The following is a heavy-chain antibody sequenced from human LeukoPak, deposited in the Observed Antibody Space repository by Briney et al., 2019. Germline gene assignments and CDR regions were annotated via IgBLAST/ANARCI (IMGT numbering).Heavy chain of an antibody. CDR1: GYTFTSYY. CDR2: INPSGGTT. Sequence: ASVKVSCKASGYTFTSYYMHWVRQAPGQGLEWMAIINPSGGTTNYAQKFQGRVTMTRDTSTSTVYMELSRLRSDDTAVYYCARVLWFGELFDYWGQGTLVTVSS. J-gene: IGHJ4*02. D-gene: IGHD3-10*01. CDR3: ARVLWFGELFDY. V-gene: IGHV1-46*01.